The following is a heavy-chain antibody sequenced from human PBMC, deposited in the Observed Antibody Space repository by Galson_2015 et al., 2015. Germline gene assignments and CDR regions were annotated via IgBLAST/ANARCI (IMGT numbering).Heavy chain of an antibody. CDR2: TSAIGSTR. V-gene: IGHV3-48*04. CDR3: ARDAHACFDY. Sequence: SLRLSCAASGFTFSTYSMNWVRQAPGKGLEWVSYTSAIGSTRYYADSVKGRFTISRDNAKNSLYLQMNNLITEDTALYYCARDAHACFDYWGQGAPVTVSS. CDR1: GFTFSTYS. J-gene: IGHJ4*02.